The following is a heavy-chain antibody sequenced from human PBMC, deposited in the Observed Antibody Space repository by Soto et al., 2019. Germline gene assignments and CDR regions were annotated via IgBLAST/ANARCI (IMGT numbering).Heavy chain of an antibody. Sequence: GGSLILSCAVSGFTFSSYEMNWVRQAPGKGLEWVSYIGTSGKTIYYADSVRGRFTISRDNAKNSLYLQMNSLRAEDTAVYFCARDPAIYSGKFDYGLDVWGRGTTVTVSS. V-gene: IGHV3-48*03. CDR3: ARDPAIYSGKFDYGLDV. CDR2: IGTSGKTI. D-gene: IGHD4-4*01. J-gene: IGHJ6*02. CDR1: GFTFSSYE.